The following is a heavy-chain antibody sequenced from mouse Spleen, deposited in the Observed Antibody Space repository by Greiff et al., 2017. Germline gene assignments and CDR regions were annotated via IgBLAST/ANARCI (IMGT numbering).Heavy chain of an antibody. D-gene: IGHD1-1*01. CDR2: INPSSGYT. CDR3: ARDYYGSSYDY. J-gene: IGHJ2*01. V-gene: IGHV1-4*01. Sequence: VQGVESGAELARPGASVKMSCKASGYTFTSYTMHWVKQRPGQGLEWIGYINPSSGYTKYNQKFKDKATLTADKSSSTAYMQLSSLTSEDSAVYYCARDYYGSSYDYWGQGTTLTVSS. CDR1: GYTFTSYT.